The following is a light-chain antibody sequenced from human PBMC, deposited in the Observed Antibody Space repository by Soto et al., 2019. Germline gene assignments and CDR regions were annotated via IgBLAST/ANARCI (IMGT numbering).Light chain of an antibody. J-gene: IGKJ3*01. CDR2: DAS. Sequence: DIQMTQSPSSLSASVGGRVTITCQASQDISNYLNWYQQKPGKAPKLLIYDASNLETGVPSRFSGSGSGTDFTFTIISLQPEDIATYYCQQYDNLLFTFGPGTKVDIK. CDR1: QDISNY. V-gene: IGKV1-33*01. CDR3: QQYDNLLFT.